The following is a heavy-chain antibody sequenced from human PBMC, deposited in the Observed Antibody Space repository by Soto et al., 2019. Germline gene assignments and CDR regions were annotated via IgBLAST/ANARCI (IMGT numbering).Heavy chain of an antibody. CDR2: VNPSGTFT. CDR1: PFGFSNYF. Sequence: GVSLRLSCIASPFGFSNYFMYWVRHAPGQGLEWVSAVNPSGTFTYYADSVKGRFTISRDNSKNTVYLEMNSLRGEDTAVYFCARLAVRLSYSGLDWWGQGATVTVSS. CDR3: ARLAVRLSYSGLDW. V-gene: IGHV3-23*01. D-gene: IGHD6-6*01. J-gene: IGHJ6*02.